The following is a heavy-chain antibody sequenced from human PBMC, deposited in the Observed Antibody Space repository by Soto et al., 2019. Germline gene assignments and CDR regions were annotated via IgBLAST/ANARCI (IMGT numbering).Heavy chain of an antibody. V-gene: IGHV3-74*01. D-gene: IGHD3-10*02. CDR2: IKSDES. CDR1: GFTFSSYW. J-gene: IGHJ3*02. CDR3: ARDLSYSVDM. Sequence: EVQVVESGGGLVQPGGSLRLSCVMSGFTFSSYWMHWVRQVPGKGPVWVSRIKSDESSYADSVKGRFAISRDNAKNTLYLQMNNLRAEDTAVYYCARDLSYSVDMWGQGTMVTVSS.